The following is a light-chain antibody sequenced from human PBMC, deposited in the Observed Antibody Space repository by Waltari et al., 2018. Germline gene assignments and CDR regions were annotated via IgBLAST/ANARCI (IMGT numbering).Light chain of an antibody. CDR2: GKN. V-gene: IGLV3-19*01. CDR3: NSRDSSGNHVV. Sequence: SSELTQDPAVSVALGQTVRITCQGDSLRSYYASWYQQKPGQAPVLVLYGKNNRPSGIPYRFSGSSSGNTASLTIPGAQAEDEADYYCNSRDSSGNHVVFGGGTKLTVL. J-gene: IGLJ2*01. CDR1: SLRSYY.